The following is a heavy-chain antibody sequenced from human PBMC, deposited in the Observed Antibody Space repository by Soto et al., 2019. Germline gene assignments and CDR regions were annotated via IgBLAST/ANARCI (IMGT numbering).Heavy chain of an antibody. CDR2: INPSGGST. V-gene: IGHV1-46*01. D-gene: IGHD3-22*01. Sequence: KHRGASVKVSCKASGYTFTSYYMHWVRQAPGQGLEWMGIINPSGGSTSYAQKFQGRVTMTRDTSTSTVYMELSSLRSEDTAVYYCARDTLGGKPPITMIVVARIQFAYWGQGTLVTVSS. CDR3: ARDTLGGKPPITMIVVARIQFAY. CDR1: GYTFTSYY. J-gene: IGHJ4*02.